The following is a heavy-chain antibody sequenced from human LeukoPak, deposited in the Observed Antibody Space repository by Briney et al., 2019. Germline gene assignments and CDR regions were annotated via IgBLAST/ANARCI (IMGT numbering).Heavy chain of an antibody. CDR3: ARATVRGVIIGSDAFDI. CDR1: GGSTSSYY. V-gene: IGHV4-59*01. D-gene: IGHD3-10*01. J-gene: IGHJ3*02. CDR2: IYYSGST. Sequence: PSETLSLTCTVSGGSTSSYYWSWIRQPPGKGLEWIGYIYYSGSTNYNPSLKSRVTISVDTSKNQFSLKLSSATAADTAVYYCARATVRGVIIGSDAFDIWGQGTMVTVSS.